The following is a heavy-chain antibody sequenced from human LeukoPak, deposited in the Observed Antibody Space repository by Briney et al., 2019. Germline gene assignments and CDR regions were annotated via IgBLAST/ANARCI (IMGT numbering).Heavy chain of an antibody. D-gene: IGHD2-2*01. J-gene: IGHJ4*02. CDR1: GFSLSNSN. CDR3: TRNLIGGPAALIDF. V-gene: IGHV3-48*02. CDR2: IGSSGRTI. Sequence: GGSLRLSCAASGFSLSNSNMNWVRQAPGKGLEWISYIGSSGRTIHYADSVEGRFTISRDNAKNSLYLQMNSLRDEDTAVYYCTRNLIGGPAALIDFWGQGTLVSVSS.